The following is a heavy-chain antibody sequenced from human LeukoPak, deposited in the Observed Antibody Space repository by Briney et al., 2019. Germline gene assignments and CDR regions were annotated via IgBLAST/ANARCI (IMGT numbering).Heavy chain of an antibody. CDR2: IYYSGST. D-gene: IGHD1-26*01. V-gene: IGHV4-59*01. CDR1: GGSISSYY. Sequence: PSETLSLTCTVSGGSISSYYWSWIRQPPGKGLEWIGYIYYSGSTNCNPSLKSRVTISVDTSKNQFSLKLSSVTAADTAVYYCARSEEVGAIFLAPGGWFDPWGQGTLVTVSS. CDR3: ARSEEVGAIFLAPGGWFDP. J-gene: IGHJ5*02.